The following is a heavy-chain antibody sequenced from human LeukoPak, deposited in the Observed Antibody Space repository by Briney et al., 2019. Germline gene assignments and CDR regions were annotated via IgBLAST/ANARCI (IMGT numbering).Heavy chain of an antibody. CDR3: ARIYGNSTIADAFDI. CDR1: GFSVFSNY. J-gene: IGHJ3*02. CDR2: SYRRDTT. V-gene: IGHV3-53*01. D-gene: IGHD2-21*01. Sequence: GGSLRLSCAASGFSVFSNYMTWVRQAPGKGLEWVAVSYRRDTTFYADAVRGRFIISTDSSRKTVYLQMNSLRVDDTAMYHCARIYGNSTIADAFDIWGQGTMVIVSS.